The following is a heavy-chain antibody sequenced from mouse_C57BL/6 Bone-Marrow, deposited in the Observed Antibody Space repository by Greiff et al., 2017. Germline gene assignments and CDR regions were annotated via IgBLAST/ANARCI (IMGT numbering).Heavy chain of an antibody. D-gene: IGHD2-1*01. J-gene: IGHJ4*01. CDR3: ASDYYGWGKYYYARDY. CDR2: INPSSGYT. Sequence: QVQLQQSGAELAKPGASVKLSCKASGYTFTSYWMHWVKQRPGPGLEWIGYINPSSGYTKSNQKFKVKATLTVDKSSSTAYMQLSSLTHGDTAVDDCASDYYGWGKYYYARDYWGQGTSVTVSS. V-gene: IGHV1-7*01. CDR1: GYTFTSYW.